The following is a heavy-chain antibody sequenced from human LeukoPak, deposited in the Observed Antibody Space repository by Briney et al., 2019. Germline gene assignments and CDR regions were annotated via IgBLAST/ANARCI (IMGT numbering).Heavy chain of an antibody. CDR3: ARANYYGSGSPYAFDI. V-gene: IGHV4-61*08. CDR2: IYYSGST. D-gene: IGHD3-10*01. CDR1: GGSISSGGYS. Sequence: SETLSLTCAVSGGSISSGGYSWSWIRQPPGKGLEWIGYIYYSGSTYYNPSLKSRVTISVDTSKNQFSLKLSSVTAADTAVYYCARANYYGSGSPYAFDIWGQGTMVTVSS. J-gene: IGHJ3*02.